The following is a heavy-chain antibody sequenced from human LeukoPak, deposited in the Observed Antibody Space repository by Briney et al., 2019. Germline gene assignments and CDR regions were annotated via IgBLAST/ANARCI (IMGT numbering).Heavy chain of an antibody. CDR1: GFTFSSFT. CDR3: AKTEAPAAIRAGSDY. Sequence: GGSLRLSCAASGFTFSSFTMSWVRQAPGKGLEWVSTISGSGSATYNAGSVKGRFTTSRDNSNNTLYLQMNSLRAEDTAVYYCAKTEAPAAIRAGSDYWGQGTLVTVSS. CDR2: ISGSGSAT. D-gene: IGHD2-2*02. J-gene: IGHJ4*02. V-gene: IGHV3-23*01.